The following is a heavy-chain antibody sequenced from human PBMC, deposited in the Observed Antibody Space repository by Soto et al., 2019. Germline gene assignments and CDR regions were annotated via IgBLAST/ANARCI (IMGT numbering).Heavy chain of an antibody. Sequence: GGSLRLSCAASGFTFSRYWVSWVRQAPGKGHEWVDNIKQDGSEKYYVASVKGRFTITRDNAENSLYLQMNSPSAEDMAVDDCARGRLDNWGQGTLVTVSS. J-gene: IGHJ4*02. V-gene: IGHV3-7*01. CDR3: ARGRLDN. CDR1: GFTFSRYW. CDR2: IKQDGSEK. D-gene: IGHD3-22*01.